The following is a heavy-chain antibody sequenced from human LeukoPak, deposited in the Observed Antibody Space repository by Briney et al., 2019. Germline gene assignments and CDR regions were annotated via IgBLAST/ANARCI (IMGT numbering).Heavy chain of an antibody. V-gene: IGHV4-59*08. Sequence: SETLSLTCIVSGGSISSYYWSWIRQPPGKGLEWIGYIYYSGSTNYNPSLKSRGTISVDTSKNQFSLKLSSVTAAETAVYYCARASATYYYDSSGYDFDYWGQGTLVTVSS. CDR1: GGSISSYY. J-gene: IGHJ4*02. D-gene: IGHD3-22*01. CDR3: ARASATYYYDSSGYDFDY. CDR2: IYYSGST.